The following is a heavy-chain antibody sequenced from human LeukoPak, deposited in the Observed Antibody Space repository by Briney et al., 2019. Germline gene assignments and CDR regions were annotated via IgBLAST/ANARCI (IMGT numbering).Heavy chain of an antibody. Sequence: GGSLRLSCAASGLTFSSYWMSWVRQAPGKGLEWVASIKEDGSEKYYVEYVKGRFIISRDNAKSSLYLQMNSLRAEDTAVYYCARNRIGLAYWGQGTLVTVSS. CDR2: IKEDGSEK. J-gene: IGHJ4*02. CDR3: ARNRIGLAY. D-gene: IGHD2/OR15-2a*01. CDR1: GLTFSSYW. V-gene: IGHV3-7*01.